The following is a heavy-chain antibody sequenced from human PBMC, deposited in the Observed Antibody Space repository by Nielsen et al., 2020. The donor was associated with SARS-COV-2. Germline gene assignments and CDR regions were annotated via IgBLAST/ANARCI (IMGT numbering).Heavy chain of an antibody. CDR2: IYSGGST. J-gene: IGHJ4*02. D-gene: IGHD6-19*01. CDR3: GSGWYRANDY. CDR1: GFTVSSNY. Sequence: GESLKISCAASGFTVSSNYMSWVRQAPGKGLEWASVIYSGGSTYYADSVKGRFTISRDNSKNTLYLQMNSLRAEDTAVYYCGSGWYRANDYWGQGTLVTVSS. V-gene: IGHV3-66*01.